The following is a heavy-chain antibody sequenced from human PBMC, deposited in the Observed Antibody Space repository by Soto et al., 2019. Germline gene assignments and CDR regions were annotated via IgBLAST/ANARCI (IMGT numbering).Heavy chain of an antibody. CDR3: ARDQPGYSYGYGLGY. Sequence: EVQLVESGGGLAKPGGSLRLSCAASGFTFSSYSMNWVRQAPGKGLEWVSSISSSSSYIYYADSVKGRFTISRDNAKNSVYLQMNSRRAEDTAVYYCARDQPGYSYGYGLGYWGQGTLVSVSS. D-gene: IGHD5-18*01. V-gene: IGHV3-21*01. J-gene: IGHJ4*02. CDR2: ISSSSSYI. CDR1: GFTFSSYS.